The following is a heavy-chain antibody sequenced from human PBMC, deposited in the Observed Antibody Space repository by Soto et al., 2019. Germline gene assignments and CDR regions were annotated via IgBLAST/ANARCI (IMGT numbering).Heavy chain of an antibody. Sequence: GGSLRLSCAASGFTFSSYAMHWVRQAPGKGLEWVAVISYDGSNKYYADSVKGRFTISRDNSKNTLYLQMNSLRAEDTAVYYCARTIRKYYYYYGMDVWGQGTTVTVSS. J-gene: IGHJ6*02. V-gene: IGHV3-30-3*01. CDR2: ISYDGSNK. D-gene: IGHD4-17*01. CDR1: GFTFSSYA. CDR3: ARTIRKYYYYYGMDV.